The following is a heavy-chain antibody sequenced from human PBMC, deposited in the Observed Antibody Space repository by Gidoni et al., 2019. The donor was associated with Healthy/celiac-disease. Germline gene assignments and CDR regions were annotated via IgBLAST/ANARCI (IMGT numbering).Heavy chain of an antibody. CDR1: GGSISSYY. Sequence: QVQLQESGPGLVKPSETLSLTCTVSGGSISSYYWSWIRQPAGKGLEWIGRIYTSGSTNYNPSLKSRVTMSVDTSKNQFSLKLSSVTAADTAVYYCARLIAARRAGEWGGWFDPWGQGTLVTVSS. CDR3: ARLIAARRAGEWGGWFDP. V-gene: IGHV4-4*07. CDR2: IYTSGST. D-gene: IGHD6-6*01. J-gene: IGHJ5*02.